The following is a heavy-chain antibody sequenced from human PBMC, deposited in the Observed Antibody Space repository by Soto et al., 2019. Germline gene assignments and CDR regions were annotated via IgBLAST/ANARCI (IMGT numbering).Heavy chain of an antibody. J-gene: IGHJ4*02. CDR2: INPSGGST. D-gene: IGHD5-12*01. V-gene: IGHV1-46*03. CDR1: GYTFTSYY. CDR3: ATSRGGYSGYDIYFDY. Sequence: XXVKVSCKASGYTFTSYYMHCVRPAHGQGLECMGIINPSGGSTSYAQKFQGRVTMTRDTSTSTVYMELSSLRSEDTAVFYCATSRGGYSGYDIYFDYWGQGTLVTVSS.